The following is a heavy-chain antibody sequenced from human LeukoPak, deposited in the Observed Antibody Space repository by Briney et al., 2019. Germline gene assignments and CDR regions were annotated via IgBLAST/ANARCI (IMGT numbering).Heavy chain of an antibody. V-gene: IGHV3-23*01. CDR2: IIGSGGST. D-gene: IGHD6-19*01. CDR1: GFTFSSYA. CDR3: AKDRRYGQWLVKGEGFDY. J-gene: IGHJ4*02. Sequence: PGGSLRLSCAASGFTFSSYAMSWVRQAPGKGLGWVSAIIGSGGSTYYADVVKGRFTISRDNSKNTLYLQMNSLRAEDTAVYYCAKDRRYGQWLVKGEGFDYWGQGTLVTVSS.